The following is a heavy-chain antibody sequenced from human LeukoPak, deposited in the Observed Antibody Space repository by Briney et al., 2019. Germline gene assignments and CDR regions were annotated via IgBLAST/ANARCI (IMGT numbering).Heavy chain of an antibody. CDR2: IYYSGST. D-gene: IGHD5-12*01. Sequence: KPSETLSLTCTSSGGSISSYYWSWLRQPPGKGLEWIGYIYYSGSTNYNPSLKSRVTISVDTSKNQFSLKLSSVTAADTAVYYCARGAGNSGYDSYYYYYYGMDVWGQGTTVTVSS. CDR3: ARGAGNSGYDSYYYYYYGMDV. CDR1: GGSISSYY. V-gene: IGHV4-59*01. J-gene: IGHJ6*02.